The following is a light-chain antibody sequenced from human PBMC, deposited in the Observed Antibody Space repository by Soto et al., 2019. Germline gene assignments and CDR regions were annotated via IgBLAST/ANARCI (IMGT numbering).Light chain of an antibody. J-gene: IGKJ4*01. V-gene: IGKV1-27*01. CDR1: QGLYIY. CDR3: QSYNSAPPQFT. CDR2: GAS. Sequence: DIQMTQSPSSLSASVGDRVTITCRASQGLYIYLAWYQQQPGSVPKLLIYGASTLQSGVPSRFSGSGSGTDFTLTISSLQPEDVATYYCQSYNSAPPQFTCGGGTKVAIK.